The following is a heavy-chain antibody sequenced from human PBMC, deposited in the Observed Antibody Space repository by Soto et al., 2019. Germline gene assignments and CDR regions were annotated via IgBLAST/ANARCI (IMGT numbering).Heavy chain of an antibody. CDR2: ISGYNGDT. CDR3: ARGLGSGTGFDY. CDR1: GYTFSNYG. V-gene: IGHV1-18*01. J-gene: IGHJ4*02. D-gene: IGHD1-1*01. Sequence: GASVKVSCKASGYTFSNYGISWVRQAPGQGLEWTAWISGYNGDTKNAQSLQGRVTVTTDTSTSTSYMELRSLRSDDTAIYYCARGLGSGTGFDYWGKGPLITVSS.